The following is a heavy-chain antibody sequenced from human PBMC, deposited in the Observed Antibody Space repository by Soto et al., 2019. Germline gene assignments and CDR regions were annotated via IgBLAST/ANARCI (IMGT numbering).Heavy chain of an antibody. D-gene: IGHD4-17*01. CDR2: TRNKANSYTT. V-gene: IGHV3-72*01. J-gene: IGHJ4*02. Sequence: EVQLVESGGGLVQPGGSLRLSCAASGFTFSDHYMDWVRQAPGKGLEWVGRTRNKANSYTTEYAASVKGRFTISRDDSKNSLYLQMNSLKTEDTAVYYCASDGGDPFAYWGQGTLLIVSS. CDR3: ASDGGDPFAY. CDR1: GFTFSDHY.